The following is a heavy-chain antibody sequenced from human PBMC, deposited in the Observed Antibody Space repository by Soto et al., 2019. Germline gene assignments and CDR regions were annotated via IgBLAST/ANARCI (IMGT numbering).Heavy chain of an antibody. CDR3: ARDRGGLATGRFDY. V-gene: IGHV4-31*03. CDR2: IYYSGST. CDR1: GVSISSGDYY. D-gene: IGHD2-15*01. J-gene: IGHJ4*02. Sequence: TLSLTCPVSGVSISSGDYYWSWIRQHPGKGLEWIGYIYYSGSTYYNPSLKSRVTISVDTSKNQFSLKLSSVTAADTAVYYCARDRGGLATGRFDYWGQGTLVTVYS.